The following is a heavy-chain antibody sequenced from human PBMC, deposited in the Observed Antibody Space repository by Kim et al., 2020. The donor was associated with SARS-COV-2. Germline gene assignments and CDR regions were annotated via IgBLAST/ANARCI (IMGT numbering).Heavy chain of an antibody. CDR3: ARTVVPAARGWYYYYGMDV. CDR2: ISSSSSYI. CDR1: GFTFSSYS. Sequence: LSLTCAASGFTFSSYSMNWVRQAPGKGLEWVSSISSSSSYIYYADSVKGRFTISRDNAKNSLYLQMNSLRAEDTAVYYCARTVVPAARGWYYYYGMDVWGQGTTVTVSS. J-gene: IGHJ6*02. V-gene: IGHV3-21*01. D-gene: IGHD2-2*01.